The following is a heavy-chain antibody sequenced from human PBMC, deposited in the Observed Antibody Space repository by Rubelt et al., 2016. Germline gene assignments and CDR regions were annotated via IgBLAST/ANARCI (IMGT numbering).Heavy chain of an antibody. Sequence: QPGGSLSLSCEASGFTLGGHAMNWVRQVPGKGLEWVSLISGSGGDSYYADSVKGRFSISRDNSKSTLYLQMNSLRAEDTAVYSCARGAGYCTSTNCHFYFDSWGQGTLVTVSS. D-gene: IGHD2-2*01. V-gene: IGHV3-23*01. CDR3: ARGAGYCTSTNCHFYFDS. CDR1: GFTLGGHA. J-gene: IGHJ4*02. CDR2: ISGSGGDS.